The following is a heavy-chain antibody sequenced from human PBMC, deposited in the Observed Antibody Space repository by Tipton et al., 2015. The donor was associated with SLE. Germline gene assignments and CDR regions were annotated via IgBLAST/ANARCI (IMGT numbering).Heavy chain of an antibody. CDR1: GESFSGYY. D-gene: IGHD1-26*01. Sequence: TLSLTCAVYGESFSGYYWTWIRQPPGKGLEWIGEVDPSGSTNYNPSLRSRVTISIDTSKNQFSLRLKSVTAADTAVYYCARGGGPWGYYWGQGTLVTVSS. J-gene: IGHJ4*02. V-gene: IGHV4-34*01. CDR2: VDPSGST. CDR3: ARGGGPWGYY.